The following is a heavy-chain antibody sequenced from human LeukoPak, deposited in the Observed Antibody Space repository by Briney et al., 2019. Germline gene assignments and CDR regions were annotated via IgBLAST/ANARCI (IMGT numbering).Heavy chain of an antibody. CDR1: GGSISSYY. V-gene: IGHV4-59*12. D-gene: IGHD5-18*01. CDR3: ARDRGGYTYSHDY. CDR2: IHYSGGIT. J-gene: IGHJ4*02. Sequence: SETLSLTCTVSGGSISSYYWSWIRQPPGKGLEWIGYIHYSGGITYYNPSLKSRVTISVDTSKNQFSLSLSSVTAADTAVYYCARDRGGYTYSHDYWGQGTLVTVSS.